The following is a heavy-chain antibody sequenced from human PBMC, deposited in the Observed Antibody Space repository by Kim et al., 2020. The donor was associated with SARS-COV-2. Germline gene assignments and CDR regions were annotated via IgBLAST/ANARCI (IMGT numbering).Heavy chain of an antibody. Sequence: YAQKFQGRVTITADESTSTAYMELSSGSSEDTAVYYCARRIVGATGYFDYWGQGTLVTVSS. D-gene: IGHD1-26*01. V-gene: IGHV1-69*01. CDR3: ARRIVGATGYFDY. J-gene: IGHJ4*02.